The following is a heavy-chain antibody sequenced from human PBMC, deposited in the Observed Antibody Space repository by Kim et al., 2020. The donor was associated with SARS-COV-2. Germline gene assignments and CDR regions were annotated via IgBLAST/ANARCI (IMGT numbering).Heavy chain of an antibody. D-gene: IGHD1-26*01. CDR2: INPNSGGT. CDR1: GYTFTGYY. V-gene: IGHV1-2*06. CDR3: ATDPEPGSAPGY. Sequence: ASVKVSCKASGYTFTGYYMHWVRQAPGQGLEWMGRINPNSGGTNYAQKFQGRVTMTRDTSISTAYMELSRLRSDDTAVYYCATDPEPGSAPGYWGQGTLVTVSS. J-gene: IGHJ4*02.